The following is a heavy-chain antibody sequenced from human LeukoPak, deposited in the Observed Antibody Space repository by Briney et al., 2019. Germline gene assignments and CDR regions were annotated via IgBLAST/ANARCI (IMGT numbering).Heavy chain of an antibody. Sequence: GGSLRLAWVAYGFTFSSYSMNWVRQAAGKGREWVSSIISSSSYIYYAGSVKGRFTIPRNNAKNTLYLQMNRLRAEDTAVYYCARDTYYDILTGPSRLDVWGKGTTVTVSS. CDR1: GFTFSSYS. J-gene: IGHJ6*04. CDR3: ARDTYYDILTGPSRLDV. D-gene: IGHD3-9*01. CDR2: IISSSSYI. V-gene: IGHV3-21*01.